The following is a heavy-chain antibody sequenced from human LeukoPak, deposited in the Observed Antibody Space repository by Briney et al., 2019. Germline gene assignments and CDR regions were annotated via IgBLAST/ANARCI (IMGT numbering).Heavy chain of an antibody. CDR3: AKDRRHCTNGVCYTDAFDI. CDR1: GFTFDDYA. D-gene: IGHD2-8*01. Sequence: GGSLRLSCAASGFTFDDYAMHWVRQAPGKGLEWVSLFSGDGGSTYYADSVKGRFTISRDNSKNSLYLQMNSLRTEDTALYYCAKDRRHCTNGVCYTDAFDIWGQGTMVTVSS. J-gene: IGHJ3*02. V-gene: IGHV3-43*02. CDR2: FSGDGGST.